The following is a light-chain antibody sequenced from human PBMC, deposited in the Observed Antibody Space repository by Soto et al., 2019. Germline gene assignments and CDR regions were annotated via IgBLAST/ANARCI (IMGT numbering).Light chain of an antibody. J-gene: IGLJ2*01. Sequence: QSALTQHASVSGSPGQSITISCTVTSSDVGGSKYVSWYQQHPGNAPKLMIYEDSNRPSGVSNRFSGSKSGNTASLTISGLQAEDEADYYCSSYTSSSTPVVFGGGTQLTVL. V-gene: IGLV2-14*01. CDR3: SSYTSSSTPVV. CDR1: SSDVGGSKY. CDR2: EDS.